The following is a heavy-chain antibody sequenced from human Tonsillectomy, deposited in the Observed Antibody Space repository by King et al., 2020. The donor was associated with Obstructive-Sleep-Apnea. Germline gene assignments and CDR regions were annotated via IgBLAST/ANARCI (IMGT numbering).Heavy chain of an antibody. CDR1: GFTFSSYA. Sequence: VQLVESGGGLVQPGGSLRLSCAAPGFTFSSYAMNWVRQAPGKGLEWVSGISGSGVTYYADSVKGRFTISRDNSKNTLYLQMKSLRAEDTAVYYCARDSAYTYGGAGFDYWGQGTLVTVSS. V-gene: IGHV3-23*04. J-gene: IGHJ4*02. CDR3: ARDSAYTYGGAGFDY. CDR2: ISGSGVT. D-gene: IGHD5-18*01.